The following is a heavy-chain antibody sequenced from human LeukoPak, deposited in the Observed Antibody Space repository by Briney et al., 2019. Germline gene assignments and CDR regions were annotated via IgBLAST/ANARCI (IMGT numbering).Heavy chain of an antibody. V-gene: IGHV3-74*01. Sequence: GGSLRLSCAASGFTFSSYWMHWVRRAPGKGLVWVSRINSDGSTTSYADSVKGRFTISRDNAKNTLYLQMNSLIAEDTAVYYCAIDRGHTAIDYWGQGTLVTVSS. CDR3: AIDRGHTAIDY. D-gene: IGHD5-18*01. J-gene: IGHJ4*02. CDR1: GFTFSSYW. CDR2: INSDGSTT.